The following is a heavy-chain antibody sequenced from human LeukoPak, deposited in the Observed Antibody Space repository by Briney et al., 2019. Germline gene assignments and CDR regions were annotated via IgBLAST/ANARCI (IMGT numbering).Heavy chain of an antibody. CDR1: GFSFSSYN. CDR3: AIRPSRTGYYMDV. J-gene: IGHJ6*03. D-gene: IGHD3-10*01. V-gene: IGHV3-21*01. CDR2: ISSSSSYI. Sequence: GGSLRLSCAASGFSFSSYNMNWVRQAPGKGLEWVSSISSSSSYIYYADSVKGRFTISRDNAKNSLYLQMNSLRAEDTAVYYCAIRPSRTGYYMDVWGKGTTVTISS.